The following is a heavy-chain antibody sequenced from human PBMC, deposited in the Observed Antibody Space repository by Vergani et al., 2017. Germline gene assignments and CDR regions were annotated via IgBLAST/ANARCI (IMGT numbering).Heavy chain of an antibody. J-gene: IGHJ3*02. CDR3: AKDESRSEADAFDI. Sequence: EVQLLESGGGLVQPGGSLRLSCPASGFTFSLSPMRWVRQGPGKGLQLFSAFSGSGGSTYYADSVKGRFTISRDNSKNTLYLQMNSLRAEDTAVYYCAKDESRSEADAFDIWGQGTMVTVSS. CDR2: FSGSGGST. CDR1: GFTFSLSP. D-gene: IGHD3-10*01. V-gene: IGHV3-23*01.